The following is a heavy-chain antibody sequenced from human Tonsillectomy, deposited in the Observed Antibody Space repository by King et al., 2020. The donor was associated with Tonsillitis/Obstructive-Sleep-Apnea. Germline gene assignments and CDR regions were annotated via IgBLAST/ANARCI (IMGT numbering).Heavy chain of an antibody. J-gene: IGHJ3*02. CDR3: ARIVGATTSDAFDI. Sequence: VQLQESGPGLVKPSQTLSLTCAISGDSVSSNSAAWYWIRQSPSRGLEWLGRTYYRSKWYNDYAVSVKSRITINPDTSKNQFSLQLNSVTPEDTAVYYCARIVGATTSDAFDIWGQGTMVTVSS. CDR1: GDSVSSNSAA. V-gene: IGHV6-1*01. CDR2: TYYRSKWYN. D-gene: IGHD1-26*01.